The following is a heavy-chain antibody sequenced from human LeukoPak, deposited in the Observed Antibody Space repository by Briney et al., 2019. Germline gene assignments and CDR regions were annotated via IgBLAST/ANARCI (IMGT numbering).Heavy chain of an antibody. CDR1: GGTFSSYA. CDR2: IIPIFGTA. J-gene: IGHJ5*02. V-gene: IGHV1-69*13. CDR3: ARGRYYYDSSGYSRRHWFDP. D-gene: IGHD3-22*01. Sequence: SVKVSCTASGGTFSSYAISWVRQAPGQGLEWMGGIIPIFGTANYAQKFQGRVTITADEPTSTAYMELSSLRSEDTAVYYCARGRYYYDSSGYSRRHWFDPWGQGTLVTVSS.